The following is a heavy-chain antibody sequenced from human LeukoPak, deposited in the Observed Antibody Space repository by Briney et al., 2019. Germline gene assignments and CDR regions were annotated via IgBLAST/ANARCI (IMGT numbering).Heavy chain of an antibody. CDR2: INHSGST. V-gene: IGHV4-39*07. CDR3: ARGGYSGYSYDY. Sequence: NPSETLSLTCTVSGGSISSSSYYWGWIRQPPGKGLEWIGEINHSGSTNYNPSLKSRVTISVDTSKNQFSLKLSSVTAADTAVYYCARGGYSGYSYDYWGQGTLVTVSS. J-gene: IGHJ4*02. CDR1: GGSISSSSYY. D-gene: IGHD5-12*01.